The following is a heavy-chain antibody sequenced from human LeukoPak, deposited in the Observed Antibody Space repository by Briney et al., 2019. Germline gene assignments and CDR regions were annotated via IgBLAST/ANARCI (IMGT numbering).Heavy chain of an antibody. D-gene: IGHD2-2*01. CDR1: GFTFSNAW. J-gene: IGHJ6*03. CDR2: IKSKTDGGTT. CDR3: TTPGVVVPAAIIHYYYYMDV. Sequence: GGSLRLSCAASGFTFSNAWMSWVRQAPGKGLEWVGRIKSKTDGGTTDYAAPVKGRFTISRDGSKNTLYLQMNSLKTEDTAVYYCTTPGVVVPAAIIHYYYYMDVWGKGTTVTVSS. V-gene: IGHV3-15*01.